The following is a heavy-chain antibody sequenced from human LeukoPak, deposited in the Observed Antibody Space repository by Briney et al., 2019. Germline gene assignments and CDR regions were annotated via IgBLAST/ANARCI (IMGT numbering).Heavy chain of an antibody. D-gene: IGHD2-21*01. CDR2: IKEDGSEK. CDR1: GFTFSGYW. CDR3: VRDCGFHTFDY. Sequence: GGSLRLSCAASGFTFSGYWMTWVRQAPRKGLEYVVNIKEDGSEKYYVDSVKGRFTISRDNTKNSLYLQMSSLRGDDTAVYYCVRDCGFHTFDYWGQGTLVTVSS. J-gene: IGHJ4*02. V-gene: IGHV3-7*05.